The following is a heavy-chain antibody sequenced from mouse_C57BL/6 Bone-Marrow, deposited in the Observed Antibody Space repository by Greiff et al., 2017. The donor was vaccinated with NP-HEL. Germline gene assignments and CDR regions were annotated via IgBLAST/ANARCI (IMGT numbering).Heavy chain of an antibody. CDR2: IDPNSGGT. D-gene: IGHD1-1*01. CDR3: AIGGGTVVAPYYFDY. CDR1: GYTFTSYW. V-gene: IGHV1-62-3*01. J-gene: IGHJ2*01. Sequence: QVQLQQPGAELVKPGASVKLSCKASGYTFTSYWMHWVKQRPGRGLEWIGRIDPNSGGTKYNEKFKSKATLTVDKSSSTAYMQLSSLTSEDSAVYYCAIGGGTVVAPYYFDYWGQGTTLTVSS.